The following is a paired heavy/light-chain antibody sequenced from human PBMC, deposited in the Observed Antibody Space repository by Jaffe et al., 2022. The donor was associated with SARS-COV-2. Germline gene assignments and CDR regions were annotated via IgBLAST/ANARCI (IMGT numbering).Heavy chain of an antibody. V-gene: IGHV3-15*04. CDR3: TTLSY. CDR2: IESETDGGTT. J-gene: IGHJ4*02. Sequence: EVQLVESGGGLVKPGGSLRLSCAASGIAFTDAWMSWVRQAPGKGLEWVGRIESETDGGTTVYAAPVKGRFTVSRDDSKNTLFLEMNSLSTEDTAMYYCTTLSYWGQGTLVTVSS. CDR1: GIAFTDAW.
Light chain of an antibody. J-gene: IGKJ2*01. Sequence: DIQMTQSPPSLSASVGDRITITCQASQDIRHRLNWYQQKPGKAPKPLIYDASKLEAGVPSRFSGSGSGTHFAFTISSLQPEDIATYYCHQYENFPRTYGQGTRLEIK. CDR1: QDIRHR. CDR2: DAS. V-gene: IGKV1-33*01. CDR3: HQYENFPRT.